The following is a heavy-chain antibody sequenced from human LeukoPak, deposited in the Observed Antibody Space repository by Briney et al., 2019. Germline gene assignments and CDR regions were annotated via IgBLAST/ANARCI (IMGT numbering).Heavy chain of an antibody. CDR3: ARTNPVYGDYDY. Sequence: PGGSLRLSCAISGFTVTDNYMSWVRQAPGKGLQWVSAIYPDGRTYFADSVKGRFTISRDISRNTLLLQMNSLRPDDTAVHYCARTNPVYGDYDYWGQGTLVTVSS. D-gene: IGHD4-17*01. V-gene: IGHV3-53*01. J-gene: IGHJ4*02. CDR1: GFTVTDNY. CDR2: IYPDGRT.